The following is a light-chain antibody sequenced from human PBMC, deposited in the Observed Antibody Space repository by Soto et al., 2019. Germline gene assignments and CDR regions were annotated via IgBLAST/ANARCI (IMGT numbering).Light chain of an antibody. J-gene: IGLJ2*01. CDR3: AAWDDSLDGPV. CDR2: AND. V-gene: IGLV1-44*01. Sequence: QSVLTQSPSASGTPGQRVTISCSGSKSNIGGNTVNWYQQIPGAAPKLLIFANDQRPSGVPDRFSGSKSGTSASLAIRGLQSEDEADYYCAAWDDSLDGPVFGGGTKLTVL. CDR1: KSNIGGNT.